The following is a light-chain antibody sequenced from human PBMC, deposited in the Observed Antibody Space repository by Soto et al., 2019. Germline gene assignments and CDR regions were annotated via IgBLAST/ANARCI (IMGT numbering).Light chain of an antibody. Sequence: QSVLTQPASVSGSPGQSITISCTGTSSDVGLYDYVSWYQQHPGKAPQLMIYAVSNRPSGVSNRFSAFKSGNTASLFISGLQAEDEADYYCSSYTSDSSYVFXSGTKLTVL. CDR3: SSYTSDSSYV. CDR1: SSDVGLYDY. V-gene: IGLV2-14*01. J-gene: IGLJ1*01. CDR2: AVS.